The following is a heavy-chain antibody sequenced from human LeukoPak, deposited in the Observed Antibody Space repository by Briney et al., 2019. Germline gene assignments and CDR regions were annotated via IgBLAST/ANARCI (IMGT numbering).Heavy chain of an antibody. Sequence: GESLKISCKGSGYSFTTYWIGWVRQMPGKGLEWMGIIYPGDSDTRYSPSFQGQVTISADKSISTAYLQWSSLRASDTAMYYCARRNGANSKAFDIWGQGTMVTVSS. D-gene: IGHD4-23*01. V-gene: IGHV5-51*01. J-gene: IGHJ3*02. CDR3: ARRNGANSKAFDI. CDR1: GYSFTTYW. CDR2: IYPGDSDT.